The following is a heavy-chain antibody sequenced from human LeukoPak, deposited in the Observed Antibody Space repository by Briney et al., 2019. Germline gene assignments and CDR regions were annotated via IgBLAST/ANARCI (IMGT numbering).Heavy chain of an antibody. CDR1: GGTFSSYA. CDR2: IIPIFGTA. CDR3: ARAGSEGAVAGNLEFDY. D-gene: IGHD6-19*01. J-gene: IGHJ4*02. Sequence: ASVKVSRKASGGTFSSYAISWVRQAPGQGLEWMGGIIPIFGTANYAQKFQGRVTITADESTSTAYMELSSLRSEDTAVYYCARAGSEGAVAGNLEFDYWGQGTLVTVSS. V-gene: IGHV1-69*13.